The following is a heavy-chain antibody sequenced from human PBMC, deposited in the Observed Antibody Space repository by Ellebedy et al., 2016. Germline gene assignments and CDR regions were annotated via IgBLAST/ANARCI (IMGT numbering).Heavy chain of an antibody. CDR3: TKDSGFVAAARTGY. D-gene: IGHD6-25*01. V-gene: IGHV3-23*01. CDR1: GFTFSSYA. J-gene: IGHJ4*02. CDR2: ISGREETT. Sequence: GGSLRLSCAASGFTFSSYAMSWVRQAPGKGLEWVSGISGREETTHYADSVKGRFTIFRDNSENTLYLQMDRLRAEDTAVYYCTKDSGFVAAARTGYWGQGTLVTVSS.